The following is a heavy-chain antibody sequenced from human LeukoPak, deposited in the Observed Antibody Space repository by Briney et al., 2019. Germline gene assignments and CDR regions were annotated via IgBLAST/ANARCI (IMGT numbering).Heavy chain of an antibody. CDR1: GFTFSSYA. J-gene: IGHJ6*02. V-gene: IGHV3-23*01. CDR3: AKDIVVVPAAIQGAYYYGMDV. D-gene: IGHD2-2*01. CDR2: ISGSGGST. Sequence: PGGSLRLSCAASGFTFSSYAMSWVRQAPGKGPEWVSAISGSGGSTYYADSVKGRFTISRDNSKNTLYLQMNSLRAEDTAVYYCAKDIVVVPAAIQGAYYYGMDVWGQGTTVTVSS.